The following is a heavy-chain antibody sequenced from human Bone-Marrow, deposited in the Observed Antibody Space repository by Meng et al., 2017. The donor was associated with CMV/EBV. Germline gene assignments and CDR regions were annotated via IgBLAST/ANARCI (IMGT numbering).Heavy chain of an antibody. CDR1: GFTFYTYW. D-gene: IGHD1-26*01. V-gene: IGHV3-74*01. CDR3: ASDYSRLGYLDH. CDR2: INSDGTNV. J-gene: IGHJ4*02. Sequence: GGSLRLSCAASGFTFYTYWMHWVRQVPGKGLVWVARINSDGTNVSYADSVKGRFTISRDTAKTTLYLQMNSLRADDTALYYCASDYSRLGYLDHWGQGTLVTVSS.